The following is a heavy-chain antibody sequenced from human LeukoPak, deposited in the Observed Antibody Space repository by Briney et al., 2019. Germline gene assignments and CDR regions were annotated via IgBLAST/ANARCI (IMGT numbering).Heavy chain of an antibody. CDR3: ARGPPPYCTNGVCYGGNWFDP. V-gene: IGHV1-69*05. J-gene: IGHJ5*02. Sequence: GASVKVSCKASGGTFSSYAISWVRQAPGQGLEWMGGIIPIFGTANYAQKFQGRVTITTDESMSTAYMELSSLRSEDTAVYYCARGPPPYCTNGVCYGGNWFDPWGQGTLVTVSS. D-gene: IGHD2-8*01. CDR2: IIPIFGTA. CDR1: GGTFSSYA.